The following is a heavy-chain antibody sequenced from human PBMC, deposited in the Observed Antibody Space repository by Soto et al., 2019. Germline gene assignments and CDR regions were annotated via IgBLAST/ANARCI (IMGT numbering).Heavy chain of an antibody. J-gene: IGHJ6*03. CDR1: GYTFTSYG. Sequence: ASVKVSCKASGYTFTSYGISWVRQAPGQGLEWMGWISAYNGNTNYAQKLQGRVTMTTDTSTSTAYMELRSLRFDDTAVYYCARVSSPLRFLERYYYYYMDVWGKGTTVTVSS. D-gene: IGHD3-3*01. CDR3: ARVSSPLRFLERYYYYYMDV. V-gene: IGHV1-18*01. CDR2: ISAYNGNT.